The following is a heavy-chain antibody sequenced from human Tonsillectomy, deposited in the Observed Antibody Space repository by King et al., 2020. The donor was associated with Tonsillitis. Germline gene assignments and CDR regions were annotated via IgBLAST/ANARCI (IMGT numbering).Heavy chain of an antibody. CDR2: ISGSGGST. Sequence: VQLVESGGGLVQPGGSLTLSCAASGFTFSTYAMTWVRQAPGKGLEWVSVISGSGGSTYYADSVKGRFTISRDNSKNTLYLQMNSLRVDDTAVYYCAKATDTAMGLFDYWGQGTLVTASS. V-gene: IGHV3-23*04. D-gene: IGHD5-18*01. J-gene: IGHJ4*02. CDR1: GFTFSTYA. CDR3: AKATDTAMGLFDY.